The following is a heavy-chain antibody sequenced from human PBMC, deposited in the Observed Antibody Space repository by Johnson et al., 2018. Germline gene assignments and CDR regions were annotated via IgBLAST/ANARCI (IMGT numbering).Heavy chain of an antibody. CDR2: IRDKVNRYTT. CDR1: GFTFSDHY. J-gene: IGHJ3*01. V-gene: IGHV3-72*01. D-gene: IGHD1/OR15-1a*01. CDR3: LRDNKAHAFDV. Sequence: VQLVQSGGGLVQPGGSLRLSCATSGFTFSDHYMDWVRPAPGKGLEWVARIRDKVNRYTTEYAASVKGRFTISRDDPTFYLQMNSLKTEDTALYYWLRDNKAHAFDVWGQGTMVTVSS.